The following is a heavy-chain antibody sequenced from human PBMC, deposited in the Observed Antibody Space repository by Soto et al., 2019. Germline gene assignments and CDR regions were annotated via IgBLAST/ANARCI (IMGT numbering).Heavy chain of an antibody. CDR2: IKSKTDGGTT. CDR1: GFTFNYVW. CDR3: TTDPRHSWSWVY. D-gene: IGHD2-21*01. J-gene: IGHJ4*02. Sequence: EVQLVESGGGLVKPGGSLGLSCAASGFTFNYVWMNWVRQAPGKGLEWVGRIKSKTDGGTTDYAAPVKGRFTISRDDSKNTLYLQMNSLKTEDTAVYYCTTDPRHSWSWVYCGQGTLVTVSS. V-gene: IGHV3-15*07.